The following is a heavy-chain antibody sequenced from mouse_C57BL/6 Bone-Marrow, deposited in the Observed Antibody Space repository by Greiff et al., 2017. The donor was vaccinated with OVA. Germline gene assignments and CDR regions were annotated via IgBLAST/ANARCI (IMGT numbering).Heavy chain of an antibody. CDR2: IWGVGST. V-gene: IGHV2-6*01. CDR1: GFSLTSYG. D-gene: IGHD1-1*01. CDR3: ASGGYYGSRRLAY. J-gene: IGHJ3*01. Sequence: VKLVESGPGLVAPSQSLSITCTVSGFSLTSYGVDWVRQSPGKGLEWLGVIWGVGSTNYNSALKSRLSISKDNSKSQVFLKMNSLQTDDTAMYYCASGGYYGSRRLAYWGQGTLVTVSA.